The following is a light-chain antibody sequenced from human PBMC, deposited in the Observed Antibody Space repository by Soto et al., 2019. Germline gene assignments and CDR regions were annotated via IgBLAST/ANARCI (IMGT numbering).Light chain of an antibody. CDR2: EVT. CDR1: SSDVGAYNY. J-gene: IGLJ3*02. CDR3: SSFASSNTWV. V-gene: IGLV2-8*01. Sequence: QSALTQPPSASGSPGQSGTISCTGTSSDVGAYNYVSWYQQHAGKAPKLVIYEVTKRPSGVPDRFSGSKSANTASLTVSGLQAEDEADYYCSSFASSNTWVFGGGTPLTVL.